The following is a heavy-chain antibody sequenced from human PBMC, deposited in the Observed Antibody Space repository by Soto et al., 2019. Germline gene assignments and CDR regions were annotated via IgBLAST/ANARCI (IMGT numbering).Heavy chain of an antibody. CDR3: VRDDRWAFDF. Sequence: EVHLVESGGGLVRPGGSLRVSCAASGFTFSNYAMNWVRQAPGKGLEWVSYISIGSGSIFYADSVTGRFTISRDDAKNSLYLQMNTLRDEETAVYYCVRDDRWAFDFWGQGTMVTVSS. CDR2: ISIGSGSI. V-gene: IGHV3-48*02. D-gene: IGHD3-22*01. CDR1: GFTFSNYA. J-gene: IGHJ3*01.